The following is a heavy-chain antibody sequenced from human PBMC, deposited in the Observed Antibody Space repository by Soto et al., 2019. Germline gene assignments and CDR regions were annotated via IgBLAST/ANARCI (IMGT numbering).Heavy chain of an antibody. J-gene: IGHJ5*02. Sequence: GESLKISCKGSGYSFTNYWIGWVRQMPGKGLEWMGTIYLGDSDTRYSPSFQGRVTISADKSISAAYQQWGSLKASDTAMYYCARANVWNDGFCAITSLGPWGQGNLVTLSS. CDR1: GYSFTNYW. D-gene: IGHD1-1*01. CDR3: ARANVWNDGFCAITSLGP. V-gene: IGHV5-51*01. CDR2: IYLGDSDT.